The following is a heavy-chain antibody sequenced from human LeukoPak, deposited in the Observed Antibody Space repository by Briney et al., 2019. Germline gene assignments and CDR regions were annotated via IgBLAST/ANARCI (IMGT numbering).Heavy chain of an antibody. CDR1: GGSFSGYF. J-gene: IGHJ3*02. CDR2: IYYSGST. CDR3: ATSNAGGTDAFDI. V-gene: IGHV4-59*13. Sequence: SSETLSLTCVVYGGSFSGYFWSWIRQPPGKGLEWIGHIYYSGSTNYNPSLKSRVTISVDTSKSQFSLKLTSVTAADTAVYYCATSNAGGTDAFDIWGQGTMVSVSS. D-gene: IGHD3-16*01.